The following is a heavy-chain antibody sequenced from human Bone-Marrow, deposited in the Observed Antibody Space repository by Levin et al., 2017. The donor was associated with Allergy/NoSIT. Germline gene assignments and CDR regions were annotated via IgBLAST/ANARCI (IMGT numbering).Heavy chain of an antibody. CDR2: IWYDGSNK. CDR1: GFTFSSYG. D-gene: IGHD2-15*01. CDR3: ARDEVVPLKHGYYYYYGMDV. J-gene: IGHJ6*02. V-gene: IGHV3-33*01. Sequence: GESLKISCAASGFTFSSYGMHWVRQAPGKGLEWVAVIWYDGSNKYYADSVKGRFTISRDNSKNTLYLQMNSLRAEDTAVYYCARDEVVPLKHGYYYYYGMDVWGQGTTVTVSS.